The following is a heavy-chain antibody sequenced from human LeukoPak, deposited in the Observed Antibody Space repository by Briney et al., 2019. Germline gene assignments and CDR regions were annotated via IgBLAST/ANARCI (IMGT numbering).Heavy chain of an antibody. CDR1: GFIFSSNW. CDR2: INEDGSTT. J-gene: IGHJ4*02. Sequence: GGSLRLSCAAPGFIFSSNWMHWVRQAPGKGLAWVSRINEDGSTTNHADSVKGRFTISRDNAKNTLYMQMNSLRAEDTAVYYCVRDLGGRSGHWGQGTLVTVSS. V-gene: IGHV3-74*01. CDR3: VRDLGGRSGH. D-gene: IGHD1-26*01.